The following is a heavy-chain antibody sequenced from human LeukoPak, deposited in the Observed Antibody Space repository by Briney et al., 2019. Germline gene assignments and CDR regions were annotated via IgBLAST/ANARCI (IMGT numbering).Heavy chain of an antibody. D-gene: IGHD2/OR15-2a*01. Sequence: SETLSLTCSVSGGSISSDYYTWIRQPPGKGLEWIGYMSDIGSSSYSPSLNSRVTILVETSKNQVSLTLTSVTAADTAVYFCAGGQYLTFPDYWGQGTLVTVSS. V-gene: IGHV4-59*01. CDR3: AGGQYLTFPDY. CDR2: MSDIGSS. J-gene: IGHJ4*02. CDR1: GGSISSDY.